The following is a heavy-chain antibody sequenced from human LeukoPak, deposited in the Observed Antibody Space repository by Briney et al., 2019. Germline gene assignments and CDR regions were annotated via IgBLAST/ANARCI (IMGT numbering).Heavy chain of an antibody. D-gene: IGHD3-3*01. CDR2: INPSGVST. J-gene: IGHJ4*02. CDR1: GYTLTSYY. Sequence: ASVKDSSKASGYTLTSYYMHSVRQAPGQRREWRGIINPSGVSTSYAQKFQGRVTMNRDTSTSTVYMELSSVRSEDTAVYYRAGDYDDFWSGFAPWGQGTLVTVSS. V-gene: IGHV1-46*01. CDR3: AGDYDDFWSGFAP.